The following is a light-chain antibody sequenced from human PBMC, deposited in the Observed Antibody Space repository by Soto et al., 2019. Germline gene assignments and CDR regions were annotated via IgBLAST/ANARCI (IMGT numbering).Light chain of an antibody. CDR3: QQYDSYSWT. CDR2: DAS. CDR1: QSLSRW. J-gene: IGKJ1*01. Sequence: DFPMTPSPSSLSTSVGDRVTTTSXASQSLSRWLAWYQQKPGKAPKLMIYDASILERGVPSRFSGSASGAQFTLTISSLQPDDVATYYCQQYDSYSWTFGQGTKVDIK. V-gene: IGKV1-5*01.